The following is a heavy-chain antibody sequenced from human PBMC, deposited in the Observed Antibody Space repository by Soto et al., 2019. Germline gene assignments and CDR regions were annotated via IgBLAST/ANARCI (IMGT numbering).Heavy chain of an antibody. Sequence: EVQLVESGGGLVQPGGSLRLSCAASGLTFSNYAMHWVRQAPGKGLEYVSAISSDGGTTYYADSVKGRFTISRDNSKNTLYLQMGSLRAEDMAVYFCARADVLTTIFTKHYFFDYWGQGTLLTVYS. D-gene: IGHD5-12*01. CDR1: GLTFSNYA. J-gene: IGHJ4*02. V-gene: IGHV3-64*07. CDR2: ISSDGGTT. CDR3: ARADVLTTIFTKHYFFDY.